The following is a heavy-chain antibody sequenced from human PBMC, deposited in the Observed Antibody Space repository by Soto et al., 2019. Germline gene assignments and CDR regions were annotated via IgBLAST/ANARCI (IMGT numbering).Heavy chain of an antibody. CDR1: GFTFSSYW. V-gene: IGHV3-74*01. J-gene: IGHJ4*02. CDR2: IHFDGSTT. Sequence: EVQLVESGGGLVQPGGSLRLSCAASGFTFSSYWMHWVRQVPGKGLVWVSRIHFDGSTTHYADSVKGRFTISRDNAKNTLSLQMTSLRAEDTAVYYCASDAYISGSYQFDYWGQGTLVTVSS. CDR3: ASDAYISGSYQFDY. D-gene: IGHD6-19*01.